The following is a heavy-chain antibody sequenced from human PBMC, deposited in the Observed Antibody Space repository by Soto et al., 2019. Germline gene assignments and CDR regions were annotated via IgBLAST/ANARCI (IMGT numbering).Heavy chain of an antibody. J-gene: IGHJ5*02. CDR2: ISSSGSTI. CDR1: GFTFSDYY. Sequence: GSLRLSCAASGFTFSDYYMSWIRQAPGKGLEWVSYISSSGSTIYYADSVKGRFTISRDNAKNSLYLQMNSLRAEDTAVYYCARGMEKCQVPANWFDPWGRGTLVTVSS. D-gene: IGHD2-2*01. CDR3: ARGMEKCQVPANWFDP. V-gene: IGHV3-11*01.